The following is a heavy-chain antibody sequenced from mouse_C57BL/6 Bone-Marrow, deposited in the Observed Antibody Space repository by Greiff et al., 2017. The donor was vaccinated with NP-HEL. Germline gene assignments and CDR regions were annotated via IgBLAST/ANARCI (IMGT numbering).Heavy chain of an antibody. V-gene: IGHV2-3*01. D-gene: IGHD3-2*02. Sequence: QVQLQQSGPGLVAPSQSLSITCTVSGFSLTSYGVSWVRQTPGKGLEWLGVIWGEGSTNYHSALISRPRIRKDNSKSQVFLKLNSLQTDDTATYYCAKPLTAQALYGFDYWGQGTSVTVSS. J-gene: IGHJ4*01. CDR1: GFSLTSYG. CDR2: IWGEGST. CDR3: AKPLTAQALYGFDY.